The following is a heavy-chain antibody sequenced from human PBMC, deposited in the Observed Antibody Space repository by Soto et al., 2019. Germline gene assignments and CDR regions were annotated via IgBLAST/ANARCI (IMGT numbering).Heavy chain of an antibody. Sequence: EVQLLDSGGGFVQPGGSQRLSCVGSGFTFHTAAMTWVRQAPGKGLEWVSTISGNGVSTYYADSVKGRFTISRDNSKNTLYLQMNSLRAEDTAIYFCAKWGAQSLFDYWGQGTLVXVSS. CDR2: ISGNGVST. V-gene: IGHV3-23*01. D-gene: IGHD1-26*01. CDR1: GFTFHTAA. J-gene: IGHJ4*02. CDR3: AKWGAQSLFDY.